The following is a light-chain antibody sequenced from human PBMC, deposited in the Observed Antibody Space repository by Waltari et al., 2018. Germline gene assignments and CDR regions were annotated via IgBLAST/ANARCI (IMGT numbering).Light chain of an antibody. CDR3: QTGGHGTWV. CDR2: VNSDGSH. Sequence: QLELTQSPSASPSLGASVKLTCTLSSGHITNVVAWHQQQPQKGPRYLMKVNSDGSHSRGDEIPDRFSGSSSGAERYLTISSLQSEDEADYYCQTGGHGTWVFGGGTKLTVL. CDR1: SGHITNV. V-gene: IGLV4-69*01. J-gene: IGLJ3*02.